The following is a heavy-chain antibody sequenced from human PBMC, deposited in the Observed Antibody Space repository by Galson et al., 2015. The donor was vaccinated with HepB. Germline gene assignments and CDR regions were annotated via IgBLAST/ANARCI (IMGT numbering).Heavy chain of an antibody. Sequence: QSGAEVKKPGESLKISCKGSGYSFASYWIAWVRQMPGKGLEWMGIIYPGDSDTRYSPTFEGQATISADKSISTAYLQWSSLKASDTAMYYCARQGPRSYWYFDLWGRGTLVTVSS. V-gene: IGHV5-51*01. CDR3: ARQGPRSYWYFDL. CDR2: IYPGDSDT. J-gene: IGHJ2*01. CDR1: GYSFASYW.